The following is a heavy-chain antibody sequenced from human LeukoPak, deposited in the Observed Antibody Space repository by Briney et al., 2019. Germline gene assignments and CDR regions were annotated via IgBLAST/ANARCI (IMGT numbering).Heavy chain of an antibody. CDR3: ARGITIEEGAFDI. CDR2: INPSGGST. D-gene: IGHD3-9*01. J-gene: IGHJ3*02. CDR1: GYTFTSYY. V-gene: IGHV1-46*01. Sequence: GASVEVSCKASGYTFTSYYMHWVRQAPGQGLEWMGIINPSGGSTSYAQKFQGRVTMTRDMSTSTVYMELSSLRSEDTAVYYCARGITIEEGAFDIWGQGTMVTVSS.